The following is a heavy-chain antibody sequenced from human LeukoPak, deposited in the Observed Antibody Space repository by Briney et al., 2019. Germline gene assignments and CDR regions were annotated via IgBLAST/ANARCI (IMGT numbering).Heavy chain of an antibody. CDR2: INTNTGNP. J-gene: IGHJ6*01. V-gene: IGHV7-4-1*02. CDR3: ARDRVLLSSQRDYYYYGMDV. Sequence: ASVKVSCKASGYTFTRYGMNWVRQAPGQGLEWMGWINTNTGNPTYAQGFTGRFAFSLDTSVSTAYLQISSLKAEDTAVYYCARDRVLLSSQRDYYYYGMDVWGQGTTVTVSS. CDR1: GYTFTRYG. D-gene: IGHD2-2*01.